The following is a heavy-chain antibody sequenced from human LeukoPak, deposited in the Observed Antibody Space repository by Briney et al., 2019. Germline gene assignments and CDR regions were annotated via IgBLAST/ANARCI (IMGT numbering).Heavy chain of an antibody. CDR3: ATEVTD. Sequence: ASVTVSCKASGYTFSGYYMHWLRQAPGQGLEWMGWINPNSGGTKYAQKFQGRVTMTRDTSISTAYMELSRLRSDDTAVYYCATEVTDWGQGTLVTVSS. V-gene: IGHV1-2*02. CDR1: GYTFSGYY. CDR2: INPNSGGT. D-gene: IGHD5-18*01. J-gene: IGHJ4*02.